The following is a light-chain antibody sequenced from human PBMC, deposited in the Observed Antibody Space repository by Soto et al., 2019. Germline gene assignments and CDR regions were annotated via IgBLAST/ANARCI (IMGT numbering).Light chain of an antibody. CDR1: HSVNSY. CDR2: DAS. J-gene: IGKJ1*01. Sequence: EIVLTQSPATLSLSPGETATLSCRAIHSVNSYLAWYQQKPGQAPRLLIYDASKRATDVPARFSGGGSGTEFTLTISSLQSEDFAEYHCQQYNNWPQTFGQGTKVDI. V-gene: IGKV3-11*01. CDR3: QQYNNWPQT.